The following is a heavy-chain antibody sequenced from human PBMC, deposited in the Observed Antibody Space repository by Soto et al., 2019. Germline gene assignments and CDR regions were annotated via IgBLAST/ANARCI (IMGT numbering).Heavy chain of an antibody. V-gene: IGHV3-74*01. CDR1: GFTFSSYW. CDR2: INSDGSST. CDR3: ARVRLYYDFWSARYFDL. D-gene: IGHD3-3*01. Sequence: GGSLRLSCAASGFTFSSYWMHWVRQAPGKGLVWVSRINSDGSSTSHADSVKGRFTISRDNAKNTLYLQMNSLRAEDTAVYYCARVRLYYDFWSARYFDLWGRGTLVTVSS. J-gene: IGHJ2*01.